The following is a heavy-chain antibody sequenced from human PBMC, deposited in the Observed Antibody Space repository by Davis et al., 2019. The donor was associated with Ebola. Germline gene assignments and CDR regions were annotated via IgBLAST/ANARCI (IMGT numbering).Heavy chain of an antibody. CDR1: GFTFSSYG. V-gene: IGHV3-33*08. Sequence: GESLKISCAASGFTFSSYGMHWVRQAPGKGLEWVAVIWYDGSNKYYADSVKGRFTISRDNSKNTLYLQMNSLRAEDTAVYYCARAGLAWEWLSHFGYWGQGTLVTVSS. J-gene: IGHJ4*02. CDR3: ARAGLAWEWLSHFGY. D-gene: IGHD3-3*01. CDR2: IWYDGSNK.